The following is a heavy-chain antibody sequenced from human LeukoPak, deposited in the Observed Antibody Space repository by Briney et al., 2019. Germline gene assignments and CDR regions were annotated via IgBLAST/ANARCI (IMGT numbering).Heavy chain of an antibody. CDR1: GGSFSGYY. CDR3: ASNDILTGSSLHYFDY. J-gene: IGHJ4*02. Sequence: SETLSLTCAVYGGSFSGYYWSWIRQPPGKGLEWIGEINHSGRTNYNPSLKSRVTISVDTSKNQFSLKLSSVTAADTAVYYCASNDILTGSSLHYFDYWGQGTLVTVSS. D-gene: IGHD3-9*01. CDR2: INHSGRT. V-gene: IGHV4-34*01.